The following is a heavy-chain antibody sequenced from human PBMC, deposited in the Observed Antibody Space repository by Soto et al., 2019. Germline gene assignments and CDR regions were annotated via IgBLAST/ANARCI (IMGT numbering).Heavy chain of an antibody. CDR3: AREHSSYFFDP. CDR2: IIPIFGTE. V-gene: IGHV1-69*06. Sequence: SVKVSCKASGGTFSSYAIRWVRQAPGQGLEWTGGIIPIFGTENYAQKFQGRVTITADKSTSTAYMELSSLRSEDTDVYYCAREHSSYFFDPWGQGTMVPVSS. D-gene: IGHD6-6*01. CDR1: GGTFSSYA. J-gene: IGHJ5*02.